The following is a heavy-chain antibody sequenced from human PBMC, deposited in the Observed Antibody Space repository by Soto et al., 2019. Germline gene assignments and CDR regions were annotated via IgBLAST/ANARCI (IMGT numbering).Heavy chain of an antibody. V-gene: IGHV6-1*01. CDR1: GDSVSSNSAG. Sequence: QVQLQLSGPGLVTPSQTLSLTCAISGDSVSSNSAGWNWIRQTPSRGLEWLGRTYYRSKWYFNSAVSVESRIKLKAETDKNQFSLHLSSVTPDDTAVYYCATGSWEDVSGPYSMDVWGKGTTVTVSS. CDR3: ATGSWEDVSGPYSMDV. CDR2: TYYRSKWYF. J-gene: IGHJ6*03. D-gene: IGHD2-21*01.